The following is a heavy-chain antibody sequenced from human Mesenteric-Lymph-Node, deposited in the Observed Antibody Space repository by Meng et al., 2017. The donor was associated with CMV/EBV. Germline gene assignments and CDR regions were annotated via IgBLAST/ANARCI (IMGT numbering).Heavy chain of an antibody. CDR3: ARARSPRFFDY. V-gene: IGHV4-61*03. CDR1: GGSISSSSYY. J-gene: IGHJ4*02. Sequence: SETLSLTCTVSGGSISSSSYYWGWIRQPPGKGLEWIGYIYYTGSSNYNPSLKSRVTISVDTSKNHFSLRLTSVTAADTAMYYCARARSPRFFDYWGRGTLVTVSS. CDR2: IYYTGSS.